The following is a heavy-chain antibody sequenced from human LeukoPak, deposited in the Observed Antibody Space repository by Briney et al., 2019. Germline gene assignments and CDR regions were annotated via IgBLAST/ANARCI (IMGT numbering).Heavy chain of an antibody. CDR2: MNSDGSST. D-gene: IGHD4-17*01. CDR3: AREAFNYGDHYFDY. Sequence: PGGSLRLSCAASGITLSSYWMHWVRQAPGKGLVWVSRMNSDGSSTTYADSVKGRFTISRDNAKNTLYLQMNSLRAEDTAVYHCAREAFNYGDHYFDYWGQGTLVTVSS. V-gene: IGHV3-74*01. J-gene: IGHJ4*02. CDR1: GITLSSYW.